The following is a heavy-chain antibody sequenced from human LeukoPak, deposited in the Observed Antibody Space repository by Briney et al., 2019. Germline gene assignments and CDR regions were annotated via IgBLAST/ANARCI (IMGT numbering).Heavy chain of an antibody. CDR2: ISGYNGNT. J-gene: IGHJ4*02. V-gene: IGHV1-18*01. CDR3: ARQAACSSIRCPIDY. Sequence: ASVKVSCKASGYIFAGYGISWVRQAPGQGLQWMGWISGYNGNTNYAQKFQGRVTVTTETSTSTVYMELRSLRSDDTAVYYCARQAACSSIRCPIDYWGQGTLVTVSS. CDR1: GYIFAGYG. D-gene: IGHD2-2*01.